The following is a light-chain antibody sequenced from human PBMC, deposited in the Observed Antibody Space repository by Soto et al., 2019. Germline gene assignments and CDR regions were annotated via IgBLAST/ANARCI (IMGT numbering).Light chain of an antibody. V-gene: IGLV3-21*02. Sequence: SYELTQPPSVSVAPGQTARISCGANNIGTKSVNWFQQKPGQAPVVVVYDDTDRPSGIPDRFSGSKSGTSATLGITGFQTGDEADYYCGSWDSSLSAYVFGTGTKVTV. CDR3: GSWDSSLSAYV. J-gene: IGLJ1*01. CDR2: DDT. CDR1: NIGTKS.